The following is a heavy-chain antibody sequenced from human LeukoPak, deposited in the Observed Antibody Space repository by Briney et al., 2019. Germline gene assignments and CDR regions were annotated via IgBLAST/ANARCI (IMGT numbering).Heavy chain of an antibody. CDR3: ARRRDERGYKDIFDI. CDR2: ISSSSSYI. Sequence: GGSLRLSCVASGFTFSSYSMNWVRQAPGKGLEWVSSISSSSSYIYYADSVKGRFTISRDNAKNSLYLQMNSLRAEDTAMYYCARRRDERGYKDIFDIWGQGTMVTVSS. J-gene: IGHJ3*02. CDR1: GFTFSSYS. V-gene: IGHV3-21*04. D-gene: IGHD5-18*01.